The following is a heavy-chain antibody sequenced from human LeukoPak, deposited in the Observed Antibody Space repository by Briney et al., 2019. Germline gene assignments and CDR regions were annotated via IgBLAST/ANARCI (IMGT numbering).Heavy chain of an antibody. J-gene: IGHJ4*02. CDR2: IYYSGST. CDR1: GFTFSSYS. Sequence: PGGSLRLSCAASGFTFSSYSMNWIRQPPGKGLEWIGSIYYSGSTYYNPSLKSRVTISVDTSKNQFSLKLSSVTAADTAVYYCAKALEYGGNPFDYWGQGTLVTVSS. V-gene: IGHV4-39*07. CDR3: AKALEYGGNPFDY. D-gene: IGHD4-23*01.